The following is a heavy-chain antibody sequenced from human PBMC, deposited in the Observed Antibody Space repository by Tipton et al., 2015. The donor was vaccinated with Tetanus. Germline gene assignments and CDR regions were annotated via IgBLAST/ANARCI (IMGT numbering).Heavy chain of an antibody. CDR3: ARYYFDSNGYFDH. Sequence: SLRLSCAASGFTLSRYTLNWVRQAPGKGLEWVSSISSSSRYIYYADSVKGRFTISRDNTKNSLYLQMNSLRAEDTAVYYCARYYFDSNGYFDHWGQGTLVTVSS. CDR2: ISSSSRYI. CDR1: GFTLSRYT. V-gene: IGHV3-21*01. J-gene: IGHJ4*02. D-gene: IGHD3-22*01.